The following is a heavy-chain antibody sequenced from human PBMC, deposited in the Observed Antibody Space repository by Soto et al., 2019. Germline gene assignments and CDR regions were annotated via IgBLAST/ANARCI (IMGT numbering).Heavy chain of an antibody. D-gene: IGHD3-22*01. J-gene: IGHJ4*02. CDR1: GGTFSSYA. V-gene: IGHV1-69*13. CDR2: IIPIFGTA. Sequence: SVKVSCKASGGTFSSYAISWVRQAPGQGLEWMGGIIPIFGTANYAQKFQGRVTITADESTSTAYMELSSLRSEDTAVYYCARKCRNSSGYYPHFDYWGQGTLVTVSS. CDR3: ARKCRNSSGYYPHFDY.